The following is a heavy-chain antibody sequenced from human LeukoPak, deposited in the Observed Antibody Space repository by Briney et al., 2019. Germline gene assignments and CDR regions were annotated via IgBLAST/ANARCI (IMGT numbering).Heavy chain of an antibody. Sequence: PGRSLRLSCAASGFTFSSYGMHWVRQAPGKGLEWVAVIWYGGSNKYYADSVKGRFTISRDNSKNTLYLQMNSLRAEDTAVYYCAKVADSSGWYLEYYFDYWGQGTLVTVSS. CDR2: IWYGGSNK. D-gene: IGHD6-19*01. CDR1: GFTFSSYG. V-gene: IGHV3-30*18. CDR3: AKVADSSGWYLEYYFDY. J-gene: IGHJ4*02.